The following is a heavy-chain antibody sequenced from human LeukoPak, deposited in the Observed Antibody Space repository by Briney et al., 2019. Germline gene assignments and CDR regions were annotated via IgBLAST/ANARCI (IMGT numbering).Heavy chain of an antibody. V-gene: IGHV3-21*04. CDR3: ARIVTGYYDC. CDR2: ISSSSSYI. D-gene: IGHD3-9*01. Sequence: GGSLRLSCAASGFTFSSYSMNWVRQAPGKGLEWVSSISSSSSYIYYADSVKGRFTISRDNSKNTQYLQMNSLRAEDTAIYYCARIVTGYYDCWGQGTLVTVSS. CDR1: GFTFSSYS. J-gene: IGHJ4*02.